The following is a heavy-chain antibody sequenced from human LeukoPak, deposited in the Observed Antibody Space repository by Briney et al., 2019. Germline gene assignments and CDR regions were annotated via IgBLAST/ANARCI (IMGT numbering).Heavy chain of an antibody. V-gene: IGHV3-7*01. CDR3: ARYSSSSSVVA. J-gene: IGHJ5*02. CDR1: GFTFNDYW. CDR2: TKPDGSAT. Sequence: GGSLRLSCAASGFTFNDYWMSWVRQAPGKGLEWLANTKPDGSATHYVDSVKGRFTVSRDNAKNSLYLQADSLRADDTAVYYCARYSSSSSVVALGQGALVTVSS. D-gene: IGHD6-13*01.